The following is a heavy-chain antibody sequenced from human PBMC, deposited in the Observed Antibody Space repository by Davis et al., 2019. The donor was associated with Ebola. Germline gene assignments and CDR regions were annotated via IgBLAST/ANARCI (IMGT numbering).Heavy chain of an antibody. Sequence: GESLKISCAASGFTFSRNGMHWVRQAPGKGLEWVSSISSSSFHIYYADSVKGRFTISRDNAKNSLYLQMNSLRAEGTAVYYCARDACNGGSCYNDAFDIWGQGTMVTVSS. CDR1: GFTFSRNG. CDR3: ARDACNGGSCYNDAFDI. CDR2: ISSSSFHI. D-gene: IGHD2-15*01. J-gene: IGHJ3*02. V-gene: IGHV3-21*01.